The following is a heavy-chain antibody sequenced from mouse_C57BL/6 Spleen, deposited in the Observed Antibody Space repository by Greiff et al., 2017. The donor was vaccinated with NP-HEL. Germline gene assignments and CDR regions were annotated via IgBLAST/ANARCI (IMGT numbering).Heavy chain of an antibody. CDR2: IHPNSGST. J-gene: IGHJ4*01. CDR1: GYTFTSYW. D-gene: IGHD1-1*01. V-gene: IGHV1-64*01. CDR3: ARSRITTVVAPYAMDY. Sequence: QVQLQQPGAELVKPGASVKLSCKASGYTFTSYWMHWVKQRPGQGLEWIGMIHPNSGSTNYNEKFKSKATLTVDKSSSTAYMQLSSLTSEDSAVYYCARSRITTVVAPYAMDYWGQGTSVTVSS.